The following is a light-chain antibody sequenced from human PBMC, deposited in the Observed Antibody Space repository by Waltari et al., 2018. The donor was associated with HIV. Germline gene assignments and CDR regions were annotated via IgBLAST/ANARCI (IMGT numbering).Light chain of an antibody. CDR2: SDN. CDR1: SSNIGSTS. V-gene: IGLV1-44*01. CDR3: AAWDDSLDAWV. J-gene: IGLJ3*02. Sequence: QSVLTQPPSASGTPGKRVTISCSGSSSNIGSTSVTWFQQVPGTAPKLLMYSDNQRPSGVPDRFSGSKSGTSASLAISGLQSEDEADYYCAAWDDSLDAWVFGGGTRLTVL.